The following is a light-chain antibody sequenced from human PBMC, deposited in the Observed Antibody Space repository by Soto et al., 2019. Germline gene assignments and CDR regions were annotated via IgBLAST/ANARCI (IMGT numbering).Light chain of an antibody. V-gene: IGLV2-14*01. J-gene: IGLJ1*01. Sequence: QSVLTQPASVSGSPGQSITISCTGTSSDVGGYNYVSWYQQHPGKAPKLMIHEVSNRPSGVSNRFSGSKSGNTASLTISGRQAEDEADYYCSSYTSSSTPYVFGTGTKLTVL. CDR2: EVS. CDR3: SSYTSSSTPYV. CDR1: SSDVGGYNY.